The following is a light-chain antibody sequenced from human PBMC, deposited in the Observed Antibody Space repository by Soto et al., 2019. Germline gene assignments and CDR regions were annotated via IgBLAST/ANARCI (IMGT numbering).Light chain of an antibody. CDR2: DVT. CDR3: GSSAGTYTID. J-gene: IGLJ1*01. V-gene: IGLV2-11*01. CDR1: TSDVGGYNH. Sequence: QSVLTQPPSVSGSPGQSVTMSCTGTTSDVGGYNHVSWYQHHPGKVPKLIIYDVTKRPSGVPDRFSGSKSGNTASLTISGLQAEDEADYSCGSSAGTYTIDFGKGTKVTVL.